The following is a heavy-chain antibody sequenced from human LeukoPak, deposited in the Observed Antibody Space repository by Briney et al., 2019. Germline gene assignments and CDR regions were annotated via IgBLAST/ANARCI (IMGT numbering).Heavy chain of an antibody. CDR3: AGEHRTTVTTYAFDI. D-gene: IGHD4-17*01. CDR2: INPNSGGT. Sequence: ASVKVSCKASGYTFTGYYMHWVRQAPGQGLEWMGWINPNSGGTNYAQKFQGRVTMTRDTSIRTAYMELSRLRSDDTAVYYCAGEHRTTVTTYAFDIWGQGTMVTVSS. CDR1: GYTFTGYY. J-gene: IGHJ3*02. V-gene: IGHV1-2*02.